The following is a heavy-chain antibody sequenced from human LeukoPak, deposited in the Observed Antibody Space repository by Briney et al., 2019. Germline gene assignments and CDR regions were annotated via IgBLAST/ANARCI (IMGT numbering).Heavy chain of an antibody. D-gene: IGHD1-26*01. CDR3: AKDETSYVDKILSSAMDV. CDR1: GFTFSSYG. V-gene: IGHV3-30*18. CDR2: IPYDGSNK. Sequence: GRSLRLSCAASGFTFSSYGMHWVRQAPGKGLEWVAVIPYDGSNKYYADSVKGRFTISRDNSKNTLYLQMNSLRAEDTAVYYCAKDETSYVDKILSSAMDVWGQGTTVTVSS. J-gene: IGHJ6*02.